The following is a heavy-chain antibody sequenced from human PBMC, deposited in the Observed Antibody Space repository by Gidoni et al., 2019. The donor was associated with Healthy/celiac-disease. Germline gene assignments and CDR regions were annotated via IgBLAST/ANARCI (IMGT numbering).Heavy chain of an antibody. J-gene: IGHJ4*02. Sequence: QVQLQESGPGLVKPSQTLSLTCTVSGGSLSSGSYYWSWIRQPAGKGLEWIGRIYTSGSTNYNPSLKSRVTISVDTSKNQFSLKLSSVTAADTAVYYCAREFITMVRGGNFDYWGQGTLVTASS. D-gene: IGHD3-10*01. CDR2: IYTSGST. CDR3: AREFITMVRGGNFDY. V-gene: IGHV4-61*02. CDR1: GGSLSSGSYY.